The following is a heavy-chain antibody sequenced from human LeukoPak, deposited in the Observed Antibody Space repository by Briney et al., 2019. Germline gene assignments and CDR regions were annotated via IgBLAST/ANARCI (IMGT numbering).Heavy chain of an antibody. J-gene: IGHJ4*02. CDR2: IYTSGST. D-gene: IGHD5-18*01. Sequence: PSETLSLTCTVSGGSISSYYWSWIRQPAGKGLEWIGRIYTSGSTNYNPSLKSRVTMSVDTSKNQFSLKLSSVTAADTAVYYCARETMDTAMVPVSPFDYWGQGTLVTVSS. CDR1: GGSISSYY. V-gene: IGHV4-4*07. CDR3: ARETMDTAMVPVSPFDY.